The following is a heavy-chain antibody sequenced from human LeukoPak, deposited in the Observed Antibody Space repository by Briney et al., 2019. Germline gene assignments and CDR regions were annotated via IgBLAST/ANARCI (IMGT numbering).Heavy chain of an antibody. CDR2: IYYSGST. V-gene: IGHV4-59*01. D-gene: IGHD2-21*01. J-gene: IGHJ5*02. Sequence: SETLSLTCTVSGGSISSYYWSWIRQPPGKGLEWIGYIYYSGSTNYNPSLKSRVTISVDTSKNQFSLKLNSVTPADTAVYYCARDRLVYHPWGQGTLVTVSS. CDR3: ARDRLVYHP. CDR1: GGSISSYY.